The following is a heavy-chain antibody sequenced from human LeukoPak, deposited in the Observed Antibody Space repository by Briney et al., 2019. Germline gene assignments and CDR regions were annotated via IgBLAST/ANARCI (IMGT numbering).Heavy chain of an antibody. Sequence: GGSLRLSCAASGFTFDEYAMHWVRQAPGKGPEWVSGISWNSGTIAYADSVKGRFTISRDNATNSLYLQMNRLGVEDTALYYCVKDRSKTFSYDHHWGQGTLVTVSS. CDR1: GFTFDEYA. CDR3: VKDRSKTFSYDHH. CDR2: ISWNSGTI. J-gene: IGHJ5*02. D-gene: IGHD3-22*01. V-gene: IGHV3-9*01.